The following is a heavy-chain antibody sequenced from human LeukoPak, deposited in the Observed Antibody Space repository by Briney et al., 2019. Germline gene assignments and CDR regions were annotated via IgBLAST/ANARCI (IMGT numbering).Heavy chain of an antibody. CDR3: ARGTQRFDWLYRADSDY. V-gene: IGHV1-18*04. CDR1: GYTFTSYG. CDR2: ISAYNGNT. J-gene: IGHJ4*02. D-gene: IGHD3-9*01. Sequence: ASVKVSCKASGYTFTSYGISWVRQAPGQGLEWMGWISAYNGNTNYAQKLQGRVTMTTDTSTSTAYMELRSLRSDDTAVYYCARGTQRFDWLYRADSDYWGQGTLVTVSS.